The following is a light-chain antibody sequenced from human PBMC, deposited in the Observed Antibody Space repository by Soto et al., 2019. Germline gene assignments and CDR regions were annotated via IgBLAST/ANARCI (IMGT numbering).Light chain of an antibody. Sequence: DIHMTQSPSSLSASVGDRVTITCRASQSISSSLNWYQQKPGKAPKLLIYATSSLQSGVPSRFSGSGSGTDFTLTISSLQPEDFATYYCQQSYSTPPITFGQGTRL. CDR1: QSISSS. J-gene: IGKJ5*01. CDR3: QQSYSTPPIT. V-gene: IGKV1-39*01. CDR2: ATS.